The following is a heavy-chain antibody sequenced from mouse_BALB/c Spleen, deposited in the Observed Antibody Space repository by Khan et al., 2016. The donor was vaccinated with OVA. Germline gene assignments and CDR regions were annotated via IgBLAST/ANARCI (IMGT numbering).Heavy chain of an antibody. J-gene: IGHJ2*01. CDR2: IDPANGNT. CDR3: ARTNYYGYVNY. CDR1: GFNIKDTY. D-gene: IGHD1-2*01. Sequence: VQLQQSGAELVKPGASVKLSCTASGFNIKDTYMHWVKQRPEQGLEWIGRIDPANGNTKYDPKFQGKATIKADTSSNTAYLQLSSLTSEDTAVYYCARTNYYGYVNYWGQGTTRTVSS. V-gene: IGHV14-3*02.